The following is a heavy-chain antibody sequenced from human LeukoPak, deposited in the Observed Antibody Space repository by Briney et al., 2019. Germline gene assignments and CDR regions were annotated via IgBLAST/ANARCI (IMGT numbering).Heavy chain of an antibody. Sequence: GASVKVSCKVSGYTLTELSMHWVRQAPGKGLEWMGGFDPEDGETIYAQKFQGRVTMTEDTSTDTAYMELSSLRSEDTAVYYCATGSADYYYYYMDVWGEGTTVTVSS. CDR2: FDPEDGET. J-gene: IGHJ6*03. CDR3: ATGSADYYYYYMDV. V-gene: IGHV1-24*01. D-gene: IGHD3-10*01. CDR1: GYTLTELS.